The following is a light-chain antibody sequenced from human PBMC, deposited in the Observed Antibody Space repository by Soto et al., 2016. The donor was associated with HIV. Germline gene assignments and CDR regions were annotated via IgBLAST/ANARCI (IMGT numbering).Light chain of an antibody. CDR2: DDG. V-gene: IGLV3-21*03. J-gene: IGLJ2*01. CDR1: NLGSKS. Sequence: SYVLTQPPSLSVAPRKTARITCGGNNLGSKSVHWYQQKPGQAPILVVYDDGDRPSGIPERFSGSNSGNTATLTISRVEAGDEADYYCQVWDVSSDHVVFGGGTKLDRP. CDR3: QVWDVSSDHVV.